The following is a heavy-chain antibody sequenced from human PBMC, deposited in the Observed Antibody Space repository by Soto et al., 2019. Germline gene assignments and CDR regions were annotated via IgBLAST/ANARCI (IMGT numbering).Heavy chain of an antibody. CDR2: INPHGGST. CDR3: ARAAGGNFGIIIEGSNWFDP. V-gene: IGHV1-46*01. J-gene: IGHJ5*02. CDR1: GDTFTSYY. Sequence: ASVKVSCKAPGDTFTSYYLNWVRQSPSPGLEWMGVINPHGGSTKYAQKFQGRITMTRDTSRSTVYMELSSLRSDDTAIYYCARAAGGNFGIIIEGSNWFDPWGQGTLVHGSS. D-gene: IGHD3-3*01.